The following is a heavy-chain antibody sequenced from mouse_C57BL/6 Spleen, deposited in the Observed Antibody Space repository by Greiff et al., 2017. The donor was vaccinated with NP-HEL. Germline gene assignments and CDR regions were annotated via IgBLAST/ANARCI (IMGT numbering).Heavy chain of an antibody. CDR3: ASNYGYDDGPLGY. D-gene: IGHD2-2*01. V-gene: IGHV7-3*01. J-gene: IGHJ2*01. CDR1: GFTFTDYY. Sequence: EVQLVESGGGLVQPGGSLSLSCAASGFTFTDYYMSWVRQPPGKALEWLGFIRNKANGYTTEYSASVKGRFTISRDNSQSILYLQMNALRAEDSATYYCASNYGYDDGPLGYWGQGTTLTVSA. CDR2: IRNKANGYTT.